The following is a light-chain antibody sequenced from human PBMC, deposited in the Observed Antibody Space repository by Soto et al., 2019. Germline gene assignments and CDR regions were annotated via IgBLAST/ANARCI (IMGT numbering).Light chain of an antibody. J-gene: IGKJ2*01. CDR1: QSVSSSY. Sequence: EIVLTQSPGTLSLSPGERAILSCRASQSVSSSYLAWYQHKPGQAPRLLIYGVSIRATGIPDRFSGSGSGTDFTLTISRLEPEDFAVYYCQQYGSSPPYTFGQGTKLEIK. CDR2: GVS. V-gene: IGKV3-20*01. CDR3: QQYGSSPPYT.